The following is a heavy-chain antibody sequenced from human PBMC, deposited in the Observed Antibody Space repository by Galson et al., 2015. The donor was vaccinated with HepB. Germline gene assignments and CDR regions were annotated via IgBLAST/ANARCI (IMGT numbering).Heavy chain of an antibody. J-gene: IGHJ6*02. Sequence: SETLSLTCTVSGGSVSSGSYYWSWIWQPPGKGLEWIGYIYYSGSTNYNPSLKSRVTISVDTSKNQFSLKLSSVTAADTAVYYCARARDGYAHGGMDVWGQGTTVTVSS. D-gene: IGHD5-24*01. CDR2: IYYSGST. V-gene: IGHV4-61*01. CDR3: ARARDGYAHGGMDV. CDR1: GGSVSSGSYY.